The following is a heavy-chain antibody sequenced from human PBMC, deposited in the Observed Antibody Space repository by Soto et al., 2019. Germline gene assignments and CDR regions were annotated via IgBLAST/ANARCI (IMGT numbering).Heavy chain of an antibody. D-gene: IGHD4-17*01. Sequence: QVQLVESGGGVVQPGGSLRLSCAASGFSFSTYGMHGVRQAPGKGLGWVAVIWYDGSKTYYADSVKGRFTISRDNSKNTLYLQMNSLRVEDTAVYYCARDKGRLGYWGQGTLVTVSS. CDR1: GFSFSTYG. CDR2: IWYDGSKT. V-gene: IGHV3-33*01. CDR3: ARDKGRLGY. J-gene: IGHJ4*02.